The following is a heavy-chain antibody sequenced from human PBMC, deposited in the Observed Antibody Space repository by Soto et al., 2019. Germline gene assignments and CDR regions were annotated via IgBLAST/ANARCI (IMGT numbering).Heavy chain of an antibody. CDR3: ARESRCVNGACGNVFDI. CDR1: GGSISTYY. J-gene: IGHJ3*02. D-gene: IGHD2-8*01. Sequence: QVQLQESGPGLVTPSETLSLTCTVSGGSISTYYWTWIRQSPEKGLEWLGNIYYSGSTNYSPSLNSRVTISLDPSKNQFSLKLRSVTAADTAVYYCARESRCVNGACGNVFDIWGRGTKVTVSS. CDR2: IYYSGST. V-gene: IGHV4-59*12.